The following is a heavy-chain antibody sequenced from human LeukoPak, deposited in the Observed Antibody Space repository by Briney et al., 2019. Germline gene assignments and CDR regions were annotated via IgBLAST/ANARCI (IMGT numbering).Heavy chain of an antibody. Sequence: SETLSLTCTVSGGSISSSSYYWGWIRQPPGKGLEWIGSIYYSGSTYYNPSLKSRVTISVDTSKNQFSLKLSSVTAADTAVYYCARHPRRAQGLRYFDWLLRSDAFDIWGQGTMVTVSS. J-gene: IGHJ3*02. CDR1: GGSISSSSYY. V-gene: IGHV4-39*01. D-gene: IGHD3-9*01. CDR2: IYYSGST. CDR3: ARHPRRAQGLRYFDWLLRSDAFDI.